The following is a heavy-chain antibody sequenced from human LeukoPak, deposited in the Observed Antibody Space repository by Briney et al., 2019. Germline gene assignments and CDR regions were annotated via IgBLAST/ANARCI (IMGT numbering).Heavy chain of an antibody. D-gene: IGHD3-3*01. V-gene: IGHV4-59*01. CDR1: GGSISSYY. Sequence: SETLSLAWTVAGGSISSYYWSWVRQPPGKGLEWIGYIYFSGSTNYNPSLKSRVTISVDTSKNQFSLKLSSVTAADTAVYYCAREAVYYDFWSGYYTYGNFDYWGPGTLVTVSS. CDR2: IYFSGST. J-gene: IGHJ4*02. CDR3: AREAVYYDFWSGYYTYGNFDY.